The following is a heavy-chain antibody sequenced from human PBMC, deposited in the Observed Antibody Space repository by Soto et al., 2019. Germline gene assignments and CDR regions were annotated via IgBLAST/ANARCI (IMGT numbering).Heavy chain of an antibody. CDR1: GFTLSRYS. D-gene: IGHD3-3*01. CDR3: ATASCDFWSGYYLSVCYLYYRDV. CDR2: ISSSSNYI. V-gene: IGHV3-21*01. J-gene: IGHJ6*03. Sequence: GVSLRLSCAASGFTLSRYSLNWVRRAPGRGQEWLSSISSSSNYICYAASGKGRFTISRDNAKSSGYLQVKSLGAEDKSLYYRATASCDFWSGYYLSVCYLYYRDVWGKVNT.